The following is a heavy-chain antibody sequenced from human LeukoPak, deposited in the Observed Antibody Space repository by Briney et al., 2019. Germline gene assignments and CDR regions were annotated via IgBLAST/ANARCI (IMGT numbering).Heavy chain of an antibody. V-gene: IGHV4-39*07. CDR2: IYYSGST. CDR1: SGSISSSSYY. CDR3: ARVETGIAEDYRYYYYMDV. Sequence: PSETLSLTCTVSSGSISSSSYYWGWIRQPPGKGLEWIGSIYYSGSTYYNPSLKSRVTISVDTSKIQFSLNLSSVTAADTAVYYCARVETGIAEDYRYYYYMDVWGKGTTVTVSS. D-gene: IGHD6-13*01. J-gene: IGHJ6*03.